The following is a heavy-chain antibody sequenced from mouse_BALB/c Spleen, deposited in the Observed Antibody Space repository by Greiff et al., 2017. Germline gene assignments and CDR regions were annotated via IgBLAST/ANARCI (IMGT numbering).Heavy chain of an antibody. CDR1: GFNIKDTY. J-gene: IGHJ1*01. D-gene: IGHD2-3*01. CDR3: ARYDGFWYFDV. Sequence: VQLQQSGAELVKPGASVKLSCTASGFNIKDTYMHWVKQRPEQGLEWIGRIDPANGNTKYDPKFQGKATITADTSSNTAYLQLSSLTSEDTAVYYCARYDGFWYFDVWGAGTTVTVSS. CDR2: IDPANGNT. V-gene: IGHV14-3*02.